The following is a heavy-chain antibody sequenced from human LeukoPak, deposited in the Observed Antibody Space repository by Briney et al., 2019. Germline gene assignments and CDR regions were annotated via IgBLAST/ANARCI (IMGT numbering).Heavy chain of an antibody. V-gene: IGHV4-61*01. D-gene: IGHD6-6*01. CDR3: ARDFGSS. Sequence: SETLSLTCTVSGGSVSSGSYYWSWIRQPPGKGLKWIGYIYYSGSTNYNPSLKSRVTISVDTSKNQFSLKLSSVTAADTAVYYCARDFGSSWGQGTLVTVSS. J-gene: IGHJ4*02. CDR2: IYYSGST. CDR1: GGSVSSGSYY.